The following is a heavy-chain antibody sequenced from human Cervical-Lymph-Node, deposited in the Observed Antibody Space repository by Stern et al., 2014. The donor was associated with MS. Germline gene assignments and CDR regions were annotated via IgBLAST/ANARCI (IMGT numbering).Heavy chain of an antibody. J-gene: IGHJ4*02. CDR1: GGTFNTFD. CDR3: TRHQGGIAAF. CDR2: ITPLLGTT. V-gene: IGHV1-69*01. D-gene: IGHD6-13*01. Sequence: VQLLESGAEVRQPGSSMKVSCKASGGTFNTFDISWVRQTPGQGLEWLGGITPLLGTTNYARNFQGRVAISADESATTAYMEMSNLTSEDTALYYCTRHQGGIAAFWGQGTLVTVSS.